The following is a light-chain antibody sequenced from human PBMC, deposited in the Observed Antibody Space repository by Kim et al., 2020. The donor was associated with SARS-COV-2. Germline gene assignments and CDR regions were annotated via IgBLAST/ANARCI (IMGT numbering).Light chain of an antibody. CDR2: EAS. CDR1: QGVSNY. V-gene: IGKV3-11*01. Sequence: EIVLWQSPGTLSLSPGDRATLSCRASQGVSNYLAWYQQKPGQAPRLLIYEASKRAAGIPARFSGSGSGTHFTLTISRLEPGDSAVYFCQQRGSFGQGTRLEIK. CDR3: QQRGS. J-gene: IGKJ5*01.